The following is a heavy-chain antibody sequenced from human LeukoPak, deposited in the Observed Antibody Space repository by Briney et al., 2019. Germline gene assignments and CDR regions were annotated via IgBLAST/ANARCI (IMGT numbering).Heavy chain of an antibody. CDR1: GGTFSSYA. J-gene: IGHJ4*02. CDR3: ARRRDGYN. CDR2: IIPIFGTA. D-gene: IGHD5-24*01. Sequence: ASVKVSCKASGGTFSSYAISWVRQAPGQGLEWMGGIIPIFGTANYAQKFQGRVTMTRDTSISTAYMELSRLRSDDTAVYYCARRRDGYNWGQGTLVTVSS. V-gene: IGHV1-69*05.